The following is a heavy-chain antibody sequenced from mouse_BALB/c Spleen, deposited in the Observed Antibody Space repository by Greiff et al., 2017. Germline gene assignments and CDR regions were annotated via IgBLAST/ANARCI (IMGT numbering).Heavy chain of an antibody. CDR1: GYSITSGYY. D-gene: IGHD1-1*01. J-gene: IGHJ1*01. CDR3: ARRGITTVGRDWYFDV. V-gene: IGHV3-6*01. Sequence: EVQVVESGPGLVKPSQSLSLTCSVTGYSITSGYYWNWIRQFPGNKLEWMGYISYDGSNNYNPSLKNRISITRDTSKNQFFLKLNSVTTEDTATYYCARRGITTVGRDWYFDVWGAGTTVTVSS. CDR2: ISYDGSN.